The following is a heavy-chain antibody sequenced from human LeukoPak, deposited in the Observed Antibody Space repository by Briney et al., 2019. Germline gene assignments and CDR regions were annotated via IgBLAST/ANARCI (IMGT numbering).Heavy chain of an antibody. CDR2: IKSKTDGGTT. CDR1: GFTFSNAW. J-gene: IGHJ4*02. D-gene: IGHD5-24*01. V-gene: IGHV3-15*07. Sequence: GGSLRLSCAASGFTFSNAWMNWVRQAPGKGLEWVGRIKSKTDGGTTDYAAPVKGRFTISRDDSKNTLYLQMNSLKIEDTAVYYCTTETVEMATGDYWGQGTLVTVSS. CDR3: TTETVEMATGDY.